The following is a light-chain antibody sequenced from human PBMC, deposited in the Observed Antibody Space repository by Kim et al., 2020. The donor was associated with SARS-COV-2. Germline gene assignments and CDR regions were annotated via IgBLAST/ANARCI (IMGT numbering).Light chain of an antibody. CDR3: QQYGSSPKIT. CDR1: QSLSRNH. Sequence: IVLTQSPGTLSLSPGEGATLSCRAAQSLSRNHLAWYQQKPGQPPRLLIYAASIRATGIPDRFSGSGSGTDFTLTINRLQPEDFAVYYCQQYGSSPKITFGQGTRLEIK. V-gene: IGKV3-20*01. CDR2: AAS. J-gene: IGKJ5*01.